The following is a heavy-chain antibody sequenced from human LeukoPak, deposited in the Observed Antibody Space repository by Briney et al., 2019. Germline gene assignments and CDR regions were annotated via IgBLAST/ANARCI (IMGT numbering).Heavy chain of an antibody. CDR2: ISGSGGST. Sequence: GGSLRLSXAASGFTFSSYAMSWVRQTPGKGLEWVSTISGSGGSTYYADSVKGRFTISRDNSKNTLYLRMSSLRAVDTAIYYCAKDPTAYGDYYFDYWGQGTLVTISS. CDR3: AKDPTAYGDYYFDY. J-gene: IGHJ4*02. V-gene: IGHV3-23*01. CDR1: GFTFSSYA. D-gene: IGHD4-17*01.